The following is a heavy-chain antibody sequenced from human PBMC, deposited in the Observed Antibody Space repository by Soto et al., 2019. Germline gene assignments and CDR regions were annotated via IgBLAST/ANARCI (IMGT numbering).Heavy chain of an antibody. V-gene: IGHV3-23*01. CDR3: ARGYYYGSGSYYNVEYYFDY. CDR1: GFTFNNYA. CDR2: IGGSGGNT. Sequence: GGSLRLSCAASGFTFNNYAMSWVRQAPGKGLEWVSAIGGSGGNTYYADSVKGRFTISRDNSKNTLYLQMNSLRAEDTAVYYCARGYYYGSGSYYNVEYYFDYWGQGTLVTVSS. D-gene: IGHD3-10*01. J-gene: IGHJ4*02.